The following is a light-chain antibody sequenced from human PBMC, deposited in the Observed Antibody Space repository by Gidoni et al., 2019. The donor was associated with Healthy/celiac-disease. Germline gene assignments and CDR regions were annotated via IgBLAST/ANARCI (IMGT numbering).Light chain of an antibody. V-gene: IGKV3-15*01. CDR3: QQYNNWPPVFT. J-gene: IGKJ3*01. Sequence: EIGMTQAPATLSVSPGERATLSCRASQSVSSNLDWYQQKPGQAPRLLIYVASTSAPGIPARFSGSGSGTEFTLTISSLQSEDFAVYFCQQYNNWPPVFTFGPGTKVDIK. CDR2: VAS. CDR1: QSVSSN.